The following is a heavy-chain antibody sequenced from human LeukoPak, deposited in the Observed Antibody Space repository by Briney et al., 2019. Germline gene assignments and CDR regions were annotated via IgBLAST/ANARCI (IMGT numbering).Heavy chain of an antibody. J-gene: IGHJ5*02. V-gene: IGHV1-8*01. CDR3: ARGLRAYWFDP. CDR2: MNPKSGNT. CDR1: GYTFTSYD. Sequence: ASVTVSCKASGYTFTSYDINWVRQAGGQGREWMGLMNPKSGNTGYAQKFQGTVTMPTDTSISTAYMELSGLRSEDTAVYYCARGLRAYWFDPWGQGTLVTVSS.